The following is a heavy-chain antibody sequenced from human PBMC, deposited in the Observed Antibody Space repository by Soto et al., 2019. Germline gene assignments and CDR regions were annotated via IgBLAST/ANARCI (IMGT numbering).Heavy chain of an antibody. Sequence: GGSLRLSCAASGFTFDDYAMHWVRQAPGKGLEWVSGISWNSGSIGYADSVKGRFTISRDNAKNSLYLQMNSLRAEDTALYYCAKGASTKLPDYWGQGTLVTVSS. D-gene: IGHD2-8*01. CDR3: AKGASTKLPDY. J-gene: IGHJ4*02. CDR1: GFTFDDYA. V-gene: IGHV3-9*01. CDR2: ISWNSGSI.